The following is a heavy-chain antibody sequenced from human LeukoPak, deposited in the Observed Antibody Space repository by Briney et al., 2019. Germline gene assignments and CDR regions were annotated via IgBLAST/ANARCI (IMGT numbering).Heavy chain of an antibody. CDR1: GHTFTAYY. Sequence: ASVKVSCKASGHTFTAYYMFWVRQAPGQGLEWMGWINPNSGGTNYAPKFQGRVTMTRDTSISTAYMELSGLTSDDTAVYFCATYYSDTSARDWGQGTLVTISS. V-gene: IGHV1-2*02. CDR2: INPNSGGT. CDR3: ATYYSDTSARD. J-gene: IGHJ4*02. D-gene: IGHD3-22*01.